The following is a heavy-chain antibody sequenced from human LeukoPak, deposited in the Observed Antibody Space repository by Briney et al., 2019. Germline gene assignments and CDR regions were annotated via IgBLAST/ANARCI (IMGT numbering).Heavy chain of an antibody. J-gene: IGHJ4*02. CDR1: EFTFRTYS. CDR3: VRAQRMTTAAPYEFDY. V-gene: IGHV3-48*01. CDR2: IDTTSSTI. Sequence: PGGSLRLSCAASEFTFRTYSMHWVRQAPGKGLVWVSYIDTTSSTIYYADSVKGRFTISRDNAKNSLYLQMNSLRAEDTAGYYCVRAQRMTTAAPYEFDYWGQGTLVTVSS. D-gene: IGHD4-11*01.